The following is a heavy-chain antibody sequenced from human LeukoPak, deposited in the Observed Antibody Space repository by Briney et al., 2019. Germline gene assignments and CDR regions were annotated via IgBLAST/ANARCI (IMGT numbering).Heavy chain of an antibody. CDR3: ARDFNWASDF. Sequence: GGSLRLSCAATGFTFSSYWMSWVRQAPGKGLEWAANINQDGSEKNYVDSVKGRFTISRDNAKNSVYLQMNSLRAEDSAVYYCARDFNWASDFWGQGILVTVSS. D-gene: IGHD1-1*01. J-gene: IGHJ4*02. V-gene: IGHV3-7*01. CDR2: INQDGSEK. CDR1: GFTFSSYW.